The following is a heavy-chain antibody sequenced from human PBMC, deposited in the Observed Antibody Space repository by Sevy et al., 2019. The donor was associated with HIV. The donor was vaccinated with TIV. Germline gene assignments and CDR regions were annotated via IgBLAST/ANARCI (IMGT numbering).Heavy chain of an antibody. CDR2: LNGDGSEI. V-gene: IGHV3-74*01. J-gene: IGHJ4*02. CDR1: GFTFSNYY. D-gene: IGHD2-21*02. Sequence: GGSLRLSCAASGFTFSNYYMNWVRQGPGKGLVWVARLNGDGSEINYADSVRGRFTISRDNAKNTLYLQMSRLRVEDTDVYDCYCRIRDSAEIDYWGQGTLVTVSS. CDR3: YCRIRDSAEIDY.